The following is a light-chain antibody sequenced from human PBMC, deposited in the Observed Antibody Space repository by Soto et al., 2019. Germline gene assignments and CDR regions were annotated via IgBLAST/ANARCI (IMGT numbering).Light chain of an antibody. V-gene: IGKV1-5*03. Sequence: DIQMAHSPSILPASXPACVTIPXXASQSISSWLAWYQQKPGKAPKLLIYKASSLESGVPSRFSGSGSGTEFTLTISSLQPDDFATYYCQQYNSYSRTFGQGTKVDI. CDR1: QSISSW. J-gene: IGKJ1*01. CDR3: QQYNSYSRT. CDR2: KAS.